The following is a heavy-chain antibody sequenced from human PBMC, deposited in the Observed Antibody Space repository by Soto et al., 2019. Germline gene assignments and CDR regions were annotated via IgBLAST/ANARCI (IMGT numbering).Heavy chain of an antibody. D-gene: IGHD3-22*01. J-gene: IGHJ4*02. CDR1: GFTFSSYG. Sequence: QVQLVESGGGVVQPGRSLRLSCAASGFTFSSYGMHWVRQAPGKGLEWVAVIWYDGSNKYYADSVKGRFTISRDNSKNTLDLQMNSVRAEDTAVYYCARDLDYYSSGGRVPFDYWGQGSLVTASS. CDR3: ARDLDYYSSGGRVPFDY. V-gene: IGHV3-33*01. CDR2: IWYDGSNK.